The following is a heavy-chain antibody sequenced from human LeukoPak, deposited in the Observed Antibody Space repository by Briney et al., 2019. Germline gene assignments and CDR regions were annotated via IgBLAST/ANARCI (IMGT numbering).Heavy chain of an antibody. V-gene: IGHV3-7*01. CDR1: GFTFSSYW. D-gene: IGHD4-17*01. CDR3: ARARPRDGDLSQSMWFDP. J-gene: IGHJ5*02. CDR2: IKQDGSEK. Sequence: PGGSLRLSCAASGFTFSSYWMSWVRQAPGKGLEGVANIKQDGSEKYYVDSVKGRFTISRDNAKNSLYLQMNSLRAEDTAVYYCARARPRDGDLSQSMWFDPWGQGTLVTVSS.